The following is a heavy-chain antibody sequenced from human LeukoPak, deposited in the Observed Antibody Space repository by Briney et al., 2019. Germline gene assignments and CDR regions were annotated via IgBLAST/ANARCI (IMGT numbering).Heavy chain of an antibody. CDR3: AKDIIVTIDY. CDR2: IRYDGSNK. J-gene: IGHJ4*02. CDR1: GFTFSSYG. V-gene: IGHV3-30*02. D-gene: IGHD2-15*01. Sequence: GGSLRLSCAASGFTFSSYGMHWVRQAPGKGLEWVAFIRYDGSNKYYADSVKGRFTISRDNSKNTLYLRMNSLRAEDTAVYYCAKDIIVTIDYWGQGTLVTVSS.